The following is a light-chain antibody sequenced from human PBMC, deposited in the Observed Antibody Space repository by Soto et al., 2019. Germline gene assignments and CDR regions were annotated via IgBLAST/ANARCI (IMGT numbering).Light chain of an antibody. Sequence: IHVTQSASSMSASVAYRVTLTCRASQDIAGYLAWYQHKKGRTPELMIHGASRLQSGVPARFSGSGSGTDFNLSINSLQTEDFATYYCQQAYSFPITFGQGTRLEIK. CDR1: QDIAGY. CDR3: QQAYSFPIT. J-gene: IGKJ5*01. CDR2: GAS. V-gene: IGKV1D-12*01.